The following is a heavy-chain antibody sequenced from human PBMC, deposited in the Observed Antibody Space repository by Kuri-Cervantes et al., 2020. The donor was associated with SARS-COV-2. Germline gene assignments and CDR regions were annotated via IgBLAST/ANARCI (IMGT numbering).Heavy chain of an antibody. CDR2: IYPSDSDT. Sequence: GGSLRLSCEASGYSFPIYWIGWVRQMPGKGLEWMGIIYPSDSDTRYNPSFEGQVTISADKSTGTAYLQWGSLKASDTAMYYCARHVAGANKEFDYWGQGTLVTVSS. D-gene: IGHD3-16*01. V-gene: IGHV5-51*01. CDR1: GYSFPIYW. CDR3: ARHVAGANKEFDY. J-gene: IGHJ4*02.